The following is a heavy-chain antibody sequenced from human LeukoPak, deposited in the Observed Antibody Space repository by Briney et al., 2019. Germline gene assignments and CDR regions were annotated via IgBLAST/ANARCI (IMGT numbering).Heavy chain of an antibody. CDR3: AAELYCSSTSCPNHAFDI. D-gene: IGHD2-2*01. J-gene: IGHJ3*02. CDR2: ISYDGSNK. Sequence: PGGSLRLSCAASGFTFSSYGMHWVRQAPGKGLEWVAVISYDGSNKYYADSEKGRFTISRDNSKNTLYLQMNSLRAEDTAVYYCAAELYCSSTSCPNHAFDIWGQGTMVTVSS. CDR1: GFTFSSYG. V-gene: IGHV3-30*03.